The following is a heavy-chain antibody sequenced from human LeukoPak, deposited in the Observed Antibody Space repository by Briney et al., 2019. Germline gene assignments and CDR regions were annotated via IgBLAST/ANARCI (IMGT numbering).Heavy chain of an antibody. CDR2: LSSDNYTI. V-gene: IGHV3-48*01. D-gene: IGHD3-16*01. CDR1: GITFSSYS. J-gene: IGHJ5*02. Sequence: GGSLRLSCAASGITFSSYSMTWVRQAPGKGLEWISYLSSDNYTIYYADSVKGRFIISRDNAKDSLYLQMNSLRAEDTAVYYCARVATDGGGFDPWGQGTLVTVSS. CDR3: ARVATDGGGFDP.